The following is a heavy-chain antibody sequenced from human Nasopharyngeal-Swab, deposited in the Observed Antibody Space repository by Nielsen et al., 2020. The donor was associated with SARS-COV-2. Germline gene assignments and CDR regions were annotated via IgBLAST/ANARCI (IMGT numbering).Heavy chain of an antibody. CDR2: IKQDGSVK. V-gene: IGHV3-7*04. CDR1: GFTFSSYW. Sequence: GGSLRLSCAASGFTFSSYWMSWVRQAPGKGLEWVANIKQDGSVKYYVDSVKGRFTISRDNAKNSLYLQMNSLRAEDTAVYYCARDRYDDRYGSGSYRWFDPWGQGTLVTVSS. D-gene: IGHD3-10*01. CDR3: ARDRYDDRYGSGSYRWFDP. J-gene: IGHJ5*02.